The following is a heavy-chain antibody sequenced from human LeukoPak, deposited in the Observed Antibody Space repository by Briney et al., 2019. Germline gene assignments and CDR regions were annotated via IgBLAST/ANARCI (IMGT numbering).Heavy chain of an antibody. J-gene: IGHJ1*01. CDR1: GYTFTDYF. V-gene: IGHV1/OR15-3*02. CDR3: ARLRSPSEYYDPDPEYFQH. CDR2: VNAGNGNT. D-gene: IGHD3-22*01. Sequence: ASVKVSCKASGYTFTDYFMNWMRQAPGQRLEWMGWVNAGNGNTKYSQKLQGRVTITRDTSASTAYMQLSSLRSEDTAVYYCARLRSPSEYYDPDPEYFQHWGQGTLVTVSS.